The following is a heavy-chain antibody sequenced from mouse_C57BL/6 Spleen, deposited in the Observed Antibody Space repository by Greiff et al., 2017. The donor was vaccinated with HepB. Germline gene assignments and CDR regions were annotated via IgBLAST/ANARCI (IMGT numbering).Heavy chain of an antibody. CDR2: ISSGGSYT. CDR1: GFTFSSYG. Sequence: DVQLVESGGDLVKPGGSLKLSCAASGFTFSSYGMSWVRQTPDKRLEWVATISSGGSYTYYPDSVKGRFTISRDNAKNTLYLQMSSLKSEDTAMYYCARRRVYDYAWFAYWGQGTLVTVSA. D-gene: IGHD2-4*01. V-gene: IGHV5-6*02. J-gene: IGHJ3*01. CDR3: ARRRVYDYAWFAY.